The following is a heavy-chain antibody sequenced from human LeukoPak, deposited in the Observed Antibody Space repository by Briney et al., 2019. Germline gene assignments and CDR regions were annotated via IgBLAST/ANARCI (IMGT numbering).Heavy chain of an antibody. J-gene: IGHJ4*02. CDR3: ARDPLHCSGGSCYYEY. Sequence: GASVKVSCKASGYTFTSYGISWVRQAPGQGLEWMGWISAYNGNTNYAQKLQGRVTMTTDSSTSTAYMELRSLRSDDTAVYYCARDPLHCSGGSCYYEYWGQGTLVTVSS. CDR1: GYTFTSYG. D-gene: IGHD2-15*01. V-gene: IGHV1-18*01. CDR2: ISAYNGNT.